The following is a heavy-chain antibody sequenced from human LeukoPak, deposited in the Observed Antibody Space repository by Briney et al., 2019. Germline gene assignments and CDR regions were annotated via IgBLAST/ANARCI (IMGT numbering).Heavy chain of an antibody. V-gene: IGHV4-34*01. CDR1: GGSFSGYY. CDR3: ATRAGSGYYYVDY. J-gene: IGHJ4*02. CDR2: INHSGST. Sequence: SETLSLTCAVYGGSFSGYYWSWIRHPPGKGLEWIGEINHSGSTNYNPSLKSRVTISVDTSKNQFSLKLSSVTAADTAVYYCATRAGSGYYYVDYWGQGTLVTVSS. D-gene: IGHD3-22*01.